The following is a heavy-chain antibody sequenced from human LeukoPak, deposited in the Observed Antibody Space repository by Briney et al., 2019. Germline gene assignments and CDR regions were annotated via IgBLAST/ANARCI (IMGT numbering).Heavy chain of an antibody. CDR2: INPSGGST. CDR1: GYTFTSYY. D-gene: IGHD5-24*01. Sequence: ASVKVSCKASGYTFTSYYMHWVRQAPGQGLEWMGIINPSGGSTSYAQKFQGRVTMTRDMSTSTVYMELSSLRSEDTAVYYCARARRDGYNSYYFDYWGQGTLVSVSS. CDR3: ARARRDGYNSYYFDY. J-gene: IGHJ4*02. V-gene: IGHV1-46*01.